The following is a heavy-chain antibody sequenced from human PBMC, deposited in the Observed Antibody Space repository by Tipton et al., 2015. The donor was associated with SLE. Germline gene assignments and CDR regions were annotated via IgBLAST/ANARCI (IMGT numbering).Heavy chain of an antibody. CDR1: GFTFSNSA. V-gene: IGHV3-30-3*01. D-gene: IGHD6-13*01. J-gene: IGHJ4*02. Sequence: SLRLSCAASGFTFSNSAMHWVRQAPDKGLEWVALISFDGIKKHYADSVKGRFTISRDNFKNTLYLQMNSLRAEDTAVYYCARDLGEQQLVLDYWGQGTLVTVSS. CDR3: ARDLGEQQLVLDY. CDR2: ISFDGIKK.